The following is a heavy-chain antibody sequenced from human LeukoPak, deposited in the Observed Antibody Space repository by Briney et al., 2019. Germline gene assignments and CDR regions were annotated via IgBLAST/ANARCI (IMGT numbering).Heavy chain of an antibody. CDR2: IYNSGGT. J-gene: IGHJ4*02. V-gene: IGHV3-66*01. CDR3: ARDSAGFDY. D-gene: IGHD6-25*01. Sequence: PGGSLRLSCAASGFSVSSDYMSWVRQAPGKGLEWVSVIYNSGGTYYADSVKGRFTISRDNSKNMVYLQMNSLRAEDTAVYYCARDSAGFDYWGQGTLVTVSS. CDR1: GFSVSSDY.